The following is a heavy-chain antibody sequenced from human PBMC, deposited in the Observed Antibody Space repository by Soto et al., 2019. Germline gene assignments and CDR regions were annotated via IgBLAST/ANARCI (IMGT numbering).Heavy chain of an antibody. V-gene: IGHV3-23*01. CDR1: GFTFDNYA. CDR3: AKDRGPHDYSLYFFDY. CDR2: ISGTGGRT. Sequence: GGSLRLSCAASGFTFDNYAMSWVRQAPGKGLEWVSAISGTGGRTNYADSVKGRFTISRDNSKNMLYLQMNSLRAEDTALYYCAKDRGPHDYSLYFFDYWGQGILVTVSS. J-gene: IGHJ4*02. D-gene: IGHD4-4*01.